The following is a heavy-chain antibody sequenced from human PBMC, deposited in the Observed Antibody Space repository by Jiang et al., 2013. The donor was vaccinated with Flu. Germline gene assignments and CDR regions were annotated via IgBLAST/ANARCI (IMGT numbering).Heavy chain of an antibody. J-gene: IGHJ4*02. V-gene: IGHV4-39*01. CDR2: IYYSGST. Sequence: GPGLVKPSETLSLTCTVSGGSISSSSYYWGWIRQPPGKGLEWIGSIYYSGSTYYNPSLKSRVTISVDTSKNQFSLKLSSVTAADTAVYYCARASTERGWLQPFDYWGQGTLVTVSS. D-gene: IGHD5-24*01. CDR1: GGSISSSSYY. CDR3: ARASTERGWLQPFDY.